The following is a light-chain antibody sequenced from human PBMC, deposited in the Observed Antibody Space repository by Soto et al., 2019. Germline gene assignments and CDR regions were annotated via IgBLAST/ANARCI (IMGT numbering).Light chain of an antibody. CDR1: QGISGW. V-gene: IGKV1-5*01. CDR2: DAS. J-gene: IGKJ1*01. Sequence: DIQMTQSPSTLSASVEDRVTITCRASQGISGWLAWYQQKPGKAPKLLIFDASTLEGGVPSRFSGSGSGTEFTLTISSLQPDYSATYYCQQYKTYSPWTFGQGTKVEIK. CDR3: QQYKTYSPWT.